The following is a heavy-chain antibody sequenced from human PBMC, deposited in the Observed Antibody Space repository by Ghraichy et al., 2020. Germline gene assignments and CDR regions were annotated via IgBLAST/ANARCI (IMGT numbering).Heavy chain of an antibody. V-gene: IGHV3-23*01. CDR3: ANREGYGSIDY. CDR2: ISGSGGNT. J-gene: IGHJ4*02. Sequence: GGSLRLSCAGSGFTFSRFAMSWVRQAPGKGLEWVSLISGSGGNTDYADSVKGRFNISRDNSKNTLYLQMNSLRAEDTAVYYCANREGYGSIDYWGQGTLVAVSS. D-gene: IGHD4-17*01. CDR1: GFTFSRFA.